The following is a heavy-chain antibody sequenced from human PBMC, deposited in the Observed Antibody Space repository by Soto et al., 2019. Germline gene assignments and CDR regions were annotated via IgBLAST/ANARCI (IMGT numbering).Heavy chain of an antibody. J-gene: IGHJ4*02. Sequence: GGSLRLSCAASGFTFSSYGMHWVRQAPGKGLEWVAVISYDGSNKYYADSVKGRFTISRDNSKNTLYLQMNSLRAEDTAVYYCAKDFLSVVVVPAAMKSYDWGQGTLVTVSS. D-gene: IGHD2-2*01. V-gene: IGHV3-30*18. CDR2: ISYDGSNK. CDR3: AKDFLSVVVVPAAMKSYD. CDR1: GFTFSSYG.